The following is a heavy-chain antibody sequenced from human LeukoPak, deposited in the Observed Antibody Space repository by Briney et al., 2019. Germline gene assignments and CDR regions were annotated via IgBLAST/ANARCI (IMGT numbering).Heavy chain of an antibody. CDR3: ARGTMVRGVTTGVGYRQGDY. J-gene: IGHJ4*02. V-gene: IGHV1-8*01. CDR1: GYTFTNYD. D-gene: IGHD3-10*01. CDR2: MNPNSGNT. Sequence: ASVKVSCKAPGYTFTNYDINWVRQATGQGLDWMGWMNPNSGNTGYAQKFQGRVTVTRNTSISTAYMELSSLRPEDTAVYYCARGTMVRGVTTGVGYRQGDYWGQGTLVTVSS.